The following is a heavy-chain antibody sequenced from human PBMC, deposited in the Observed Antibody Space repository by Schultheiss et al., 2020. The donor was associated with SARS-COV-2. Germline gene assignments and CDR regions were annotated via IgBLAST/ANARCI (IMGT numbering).Heavy chain of an antibody. Sequence: SETLSLTCTVSGGSISSYYWSWIRQPPGKGLEWIGYIYYSGSTNYNPSLKSRVTISVDTSKNQFSLKLSSVTAADTAVYYCARAAAGPVSTNYYYYYYMDVWGKGTTVTVS. CDR3: ARAAAGPVSTNYYYYYYMDV. CDR2: IYYSGST. CDR1: GGSISSYY. J-gene: IGHJ6*03. V-gene: IGHV4-59*01. D-gene: IGHD6-13*01.